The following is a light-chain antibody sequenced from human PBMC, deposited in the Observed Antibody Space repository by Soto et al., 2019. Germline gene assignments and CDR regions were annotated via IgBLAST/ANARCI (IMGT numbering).Light chain of an antibody. CDR3: QQYNNWTLT. Sequence: ILLTQSPATLSVSPGERATLSCGASQSVSSNLDWHQKRPGKAPRLLMYGASTRATGVPARLSGGGSGTELTFTITSMQYEEFEVYWCQQYNNWTLTFGPGTRLEIK. V-gene: IGKV3D-15*01. CDR2: GAS. CDR1: QSVSSN. J-gene: IGKJ5*01.